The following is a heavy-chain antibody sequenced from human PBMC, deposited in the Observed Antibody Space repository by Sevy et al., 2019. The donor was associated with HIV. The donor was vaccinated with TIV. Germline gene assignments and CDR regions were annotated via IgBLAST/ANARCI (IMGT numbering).Heavy chain of an antibody. CDR2: IHYSGNT. D-gene: IGHD5-12*01. CDR1: GGPIGSYH. J-gene: IGHJ5*02. Sequence: SETLSLTCTVSGGPIGSYHWSWIRQPPGKGLEYIGYIHYSGNTNYNPSLKSRVTISVDTSKNQFSLKLSSVTAADTAIYYCARAPPVRSGDDSLNWFDPWGQGTLVTVSS. V-gene: IGHV4-59*01. CDR3: ARAPPVRSGDDSLNWFDP.